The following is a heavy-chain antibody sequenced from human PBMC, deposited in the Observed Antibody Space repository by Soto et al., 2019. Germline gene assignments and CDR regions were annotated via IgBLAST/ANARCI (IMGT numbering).Heavy chain of an antibody. CDR2: IHSDGSST. CDR3: ARGDKGGFDL. J-gene: IGHJ3*01. V-gene: IGHV3-74*01. Sequence: EVQLVESEGGLVQRGGSLRLSCAASGFTFNYYWMHWVRQAPGQGLVWVSHIHSDGSSTTYADSVKGRFTISRDNAKNTQNLQMNSLRAEDTAVYYCARGDKGGFDLWGQGTTVTVSS. D-gene: IGHD2-21*02. CDR1: GFTFNYYW.